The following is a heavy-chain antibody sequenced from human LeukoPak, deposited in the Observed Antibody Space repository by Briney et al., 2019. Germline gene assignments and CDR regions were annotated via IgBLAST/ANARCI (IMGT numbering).Heavy chain of an antibody. V-gene: IGHV2-5*02. CDR3: AHRKNYYDSSVFDN. Sequence: SGPTLVNPTQTLTVTCSFSGFSLNTRGVGVGWIRQPPGRALEWLALFYWDDDRRYSPSLKSRLTITKDTSKNQVVLTMTNMDPVDTATYFCAHRKNYYDSSVFDNWGQGTLVTVSS. CDR2: FYWDDDR. D-gene: IGHD3-22*01. CDR1: GFSLNTRGVG. J-gene: IGHJ4*02.